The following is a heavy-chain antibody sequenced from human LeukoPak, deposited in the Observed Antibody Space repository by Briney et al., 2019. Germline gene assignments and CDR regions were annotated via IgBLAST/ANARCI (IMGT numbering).Heavy chain of an antibody. CDR1: GFTFDDYA. V-gene: IGHV3-43*02. D-gene: IGHD3-3*01. J-gene: IGHJ4*02. CDR2: NNGDGASR. CDR3: AKDTYDFWSGGIGPYFDY. Sequence: GGSLRLSCAASGFTFDDYAMHWVRQATGGGLVWLFHNNGDGASRYYAVSVKARFTIFRDNSKNFLYLQMISLRTEDTGFYYCAKDTYDFWSGGIGPYFDYWGQGTLVTVSS.